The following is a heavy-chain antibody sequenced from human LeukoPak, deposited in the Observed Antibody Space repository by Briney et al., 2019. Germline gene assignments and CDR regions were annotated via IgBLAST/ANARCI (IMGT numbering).Heavy chain of an antibody. D-gene: IGHD1-26*01. CDR3: ARDLQAGVGAALQH. V-gene: IGHV4-39*07. CDR2: IYYSGST. CDR1: GGSISSSSYY. Sequence: PSETLSLTCTVSGGSISSSSYYWGWIRQPPGKGLEWIGSIYYSGSTYYNPSLKSRVTISVDTSKNQFSLKLSSVTAADTAVYYCARDLQAGVGAALQHWGQGTLVTVSS. J-gene: IGHJ1*01.